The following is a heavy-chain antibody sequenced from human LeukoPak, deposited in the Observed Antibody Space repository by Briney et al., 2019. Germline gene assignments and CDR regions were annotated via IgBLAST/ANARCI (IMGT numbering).Heavy chain of an antibody. V-gene: IGHV4-39*07. J-gene: IGHJ4*02. D-gene: IGHD4-17*01. CDR2: IYYRGST. CDR3: ARVQSTTVTDLPFDY. Sequence: SETLSLTCTVSGGYISSSSYYWGWSRQPPGNGLEWIGSIYYRGSTYYNPSLKSRVTISVDTSKNQFSLKLSSVTAADTAVYYCARVQSTTVTDLPFDYWGQGTLVTVSS. CDR1: GGYISSSSYY.